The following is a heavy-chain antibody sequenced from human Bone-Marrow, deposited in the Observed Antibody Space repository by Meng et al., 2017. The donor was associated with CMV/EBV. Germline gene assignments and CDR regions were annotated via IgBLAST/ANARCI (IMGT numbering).Heavy chain of an antibody. CDR2: INPNSGGT. Sequence: ASVMVSCKASGYTFTGYYMHWVRQAPGQGLEWMGWINPNSGGTNYAKKFQGRVTMTRDTSISTASMELSKLRSDDTAVYYCARDSIVVPVIFYYYYSMDVWGQGTTVTVSS. J-gene: IGHJ6*02. CDR3: ARDSIVVPVIFYYYYSMDV. V-gene: IGHV1-2*02. CDR1: GYTFTGYY. D-gene: IGHD2-2*01.